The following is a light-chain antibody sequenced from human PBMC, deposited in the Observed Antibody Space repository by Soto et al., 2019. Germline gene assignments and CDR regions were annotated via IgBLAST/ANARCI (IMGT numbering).Light chain of an antibody. J-gene: IGLJ1*01. Sequence: QSVLTQPASVSGSPGQSITISCTGTSSDVGGYNYVSWYQHHPGKAPKLIIYDVTNRPSGVSNPFSGSKSGNTASLTISGLQPEDEAFYYCSSYTTSNTRQIVFGTGNNVNVL. CDR2: DVT. CDR3: SSYTTSNTRQIV. CDR1: SSDVGGYNY. V-gene: IGLV2-14*03.